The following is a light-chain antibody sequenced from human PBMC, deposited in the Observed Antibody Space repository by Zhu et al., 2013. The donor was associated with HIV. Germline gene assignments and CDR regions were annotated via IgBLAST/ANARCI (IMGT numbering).Light chain of an antibody. CDR1: SSNIGAYYD. CDR3: QSYDSGLRGYV. J-gene: IGLJ1*01. Sequence: QSVLTQPPSVSGAPGQRVTISCTGSSSNIGAYYDVHWYQQLPGTAPKLLIYGNNNRPSGVPDRFSGSKSGTSASLAITGLQAADEADYYCQSYDSGLRGYVFGSGTKVTVL. V-gene: IGLV1-40*01. CDR2: GNN.